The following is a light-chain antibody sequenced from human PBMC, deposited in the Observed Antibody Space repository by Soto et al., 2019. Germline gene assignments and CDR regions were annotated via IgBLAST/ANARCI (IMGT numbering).Light chain of an antibody. CDR1: QSIANY. CDR3: QQSYSNSQT. CDR2: SAS. J-gene: IGKJ1*01. V-gene: IGKV1-39*01. Sequence: DIQMTQSPSSLSASVGDRVTITCRASQSIANYLNWYQQKPGKAPKVLIYSASSLQSGVTSRFSGSGSGTDFTLTISSLQPEDFTTYYCQQSYSNSQTFGQGTKVEIK.